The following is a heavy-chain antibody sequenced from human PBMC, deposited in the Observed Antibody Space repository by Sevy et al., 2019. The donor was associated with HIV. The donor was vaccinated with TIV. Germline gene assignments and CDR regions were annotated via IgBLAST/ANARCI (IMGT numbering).Heavy chain of an antibody. D-gene: IGHD3-10*01. CDR1: GGSISSYY. CDR3: ARVGGPYYYGSGSYPGYFDY. J-gene: IGHJ4*02. Sequence: SETLSLTCTVSGGSISSYYWSWIRQPPGKGLEWIGYIYYSGSTNYNPSLKSRVTISVDMSKNQFSLKLSSVTAADTAVYYCARVGGPYYYGSGSYPGYFDYWGQGTLVTVSS. CDR2: IYYSGST. V-gene: IGHV4-59*01.